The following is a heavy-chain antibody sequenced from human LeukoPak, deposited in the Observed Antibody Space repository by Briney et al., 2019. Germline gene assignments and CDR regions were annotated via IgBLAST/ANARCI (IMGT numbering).Heavy chain of an antibody. D-gene: IGHD2-2*01. Sequence: ASVKVSCKASGYTFTSYGISWVRQAPGQGLEWMGWISAYNGNTNYAQELQGRVTMTTDTSTSTAYMEQRSLRSDDTAVYYCAREVVVPAAPGRDYYYYGMDVWGQGTTVTVSS. J-gene: IGHJ6*02. V-gene: IGHV1-18*01. CDR2: ISAYNGNT. CDR1: GYTFTSYG. CDR3: AREVVVPAAPGRDYYYYGMDV.